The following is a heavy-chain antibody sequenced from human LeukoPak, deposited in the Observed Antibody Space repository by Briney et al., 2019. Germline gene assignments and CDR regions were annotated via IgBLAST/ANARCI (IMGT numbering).Heavy chain of an antibody. V-gene: IGHV3-23*01. Sequence: GGSLRLSCAASGFTFSSYAMSWVRQAPGKGLEWVSAISGSGGSTYYADSVKGRFTISRDNSKNTLYLQMNSLRAEDTAVYYCAKDVVVVIAIRGWSDPWGQGTLVTVSS. CDR3: AKDVVVVIAIRGWSDP. J-gene: IGHJ5*02. CDR2: ISGSGGST. CDR1: GFTFSSYA. D-gene: IGHD2-21*01.